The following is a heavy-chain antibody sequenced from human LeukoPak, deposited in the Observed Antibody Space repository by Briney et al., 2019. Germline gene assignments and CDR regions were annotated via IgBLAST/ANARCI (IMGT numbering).Heavy chain of an antibody. CDR1: GYTLTELS. Sequence: ASVKVSCKVSGYTLTELSMHWVRQAPGKGLEWMGGFDPEDGETIYAQKFQGRVTMTEDTSTDTAYMELSSLRSEDTAVYYCATSLGREVRGVNNRRGMDVWGQGTTVTVSS. V-gene: IGHV1-24*01. CDR2: FDPEDGET. J-gene: IGHJ6*02. CDR3: ATSLGREVRGVNNRRGMDV. D-gene: IGHD3-10*01.